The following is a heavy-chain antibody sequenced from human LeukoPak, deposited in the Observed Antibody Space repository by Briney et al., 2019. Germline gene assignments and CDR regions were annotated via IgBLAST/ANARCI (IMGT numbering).Heavy chain of an antibody. CDR3: ARGGHYDFWSAPDPWFDP. CDR2: IYASGST. Sequence: PSETLSLTCTVSGGSISSYHWSWIRQPPGKGLEWIGYIYASGSTNYNPSLKSRVTISVDTSKNQFSLKLSSVTAADTAVYYCARGGHYDFWSAPDPWFDPWGQGTLVTVSS. J-gene: IGHJ5*02. V-gene: IGHV4-4*09. CDR1: GGSISSYH. D-gene: IGHD3-3*01.